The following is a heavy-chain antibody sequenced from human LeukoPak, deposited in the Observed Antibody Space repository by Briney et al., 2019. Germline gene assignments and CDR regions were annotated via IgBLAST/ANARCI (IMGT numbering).Heavy chain of an antibody. CDR2: ISYDGSNK. CDR1: GFTFSSYA. CDR3: ARALRYYYYYYMDV. J-gene: IGHJ6*03. V-gene: IGHV3-30*01. Sequence: GGFLRLSCAASGFTFSSYAMHWVRQAPGKGLEGVAVISYDGSNKYYADSVKSRFTISRDNPKNTLYLQMNSLRAEDTAVYYCARALRYYYYYYMDVWGKGTTVTVSS.